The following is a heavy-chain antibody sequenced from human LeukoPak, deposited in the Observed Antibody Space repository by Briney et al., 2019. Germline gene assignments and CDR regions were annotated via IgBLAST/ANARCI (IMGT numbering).Heavy chain of an antibody. CDR1: GGSISSSNW. Sequence: SETLSLTCAVSGGSISSSNWWSWVRQPPGKGLEWIGEIYHSGRTNYNPSLKSRVTISVDKSKNQFSLKLSSVTAADTAVYYCARKPDNSGWYFDYWGQGTLVTVSS. CDR2: IYHSGRT. CDR3: ARKPDNSGWYFDY. V-gene: IGHV4-4*02. J-gene: IGHJ4*02. D-gene: IGHD6-19*01.